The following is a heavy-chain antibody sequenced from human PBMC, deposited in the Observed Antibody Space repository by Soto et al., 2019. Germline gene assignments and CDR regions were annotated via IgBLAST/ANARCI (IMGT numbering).Heavy chain of an antibody. V-gene: IGHV3-23*01. CDR3: AKDAPDLNGWFDP. J-gene: IGHJ5*02. D-gene: IGHD2-8*01. CDR2: INVDIGIT. CDR1: GFTFSNTA. Sequence: GGSLRLSCAASGFTFSNTAMAWVRQAPGKGLEWVSLINVDIGITRYADSVRGRFTISRDISKNTLFLEMNSLTAEDTAIYYCAKDAPDLNGWFDPWGQGTLVTVSS.